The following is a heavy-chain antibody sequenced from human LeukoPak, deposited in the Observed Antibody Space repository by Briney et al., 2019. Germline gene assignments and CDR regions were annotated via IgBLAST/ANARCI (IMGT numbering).Heavy chain of an antibody. J-gene: IGHJ4*02. D-gene: IGHD4-23*01. V-gene: IGHV4-61*02. CDR3: ARGNGGNPPALFDF. CDR2: IYTSGST. Sequence: PSQTLSLTCTVSGGSISSGSYYWSWIRQPAGKGLEWIGRIYTSGSTNYNPSLKSRVTISVDKSKNQFSLKLSSVTAADTAVYYCARGNGGNPPALFDFWGQGTLVTVSS. CDR1: GGSISSGSYY.